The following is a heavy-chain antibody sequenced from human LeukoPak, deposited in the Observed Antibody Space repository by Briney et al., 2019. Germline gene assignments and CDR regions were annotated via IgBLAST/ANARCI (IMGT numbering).Heavy chain of an antibody. V-gene: IGHV1-69*06. Sequence: GASVKVSCKASGGTFNRYAISWVRQAPGQGLEWMGGIIPIFDTANYAQRFQGRLTITADKSTSTAYMELSSLTSEDTAVYYCARADNWEGAKGDWGQGTMVTVSS. CDR3: ARADNWEGAKGD. D-gene: IGHD3-16*01. CDR1: GGTFNRYA. CDR2: IIPIFDTA. J-gene: IGHJ3*01.